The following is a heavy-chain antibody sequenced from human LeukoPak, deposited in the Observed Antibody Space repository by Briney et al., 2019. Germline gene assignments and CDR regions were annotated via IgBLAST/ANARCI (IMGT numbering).Heavy chain of an antibody. D-gene: IGHD2-2*01. CDR1: GFTFSSYS. CDR2: ISSSSSYI. V-gene: IGHV3-21*01. CDR3: AKGAKSSTWALNWFDP. J-gene: IGHJ5*02. Sequence: GGSLRLSCAASGFTFSSYSMNWVRQAPGKGLEWVSSISSSSSYIYYADSVKGRFTISRDNSKNTLYLQMNSLRAEDTAVYYCAKGAKSSTWALNWFDPWGQGTLVTVSS.